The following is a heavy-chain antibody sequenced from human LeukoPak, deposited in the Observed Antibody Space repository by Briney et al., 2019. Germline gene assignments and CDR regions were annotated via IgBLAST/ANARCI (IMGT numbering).Heavy chain of an antibody. D-gene: IGHD2-15*01. J-gene: IGHJ4*02. CDR3: AKQLGYCSDGSCYFPY. CDR1: GFSFSSHA. Sequence: PGGSLRLSCAASGFSFSSHAMTWVRQAPGKELEWLSAISISGDDTYYADSVQGRFTISRDNSKSTLCLQMNSLRAEDTAVYYCAKQLGYCSDGSCYFPYWGQGTLVTVSS. V-gene: IGHV3-23*01. CDR2: ISISGDDT.